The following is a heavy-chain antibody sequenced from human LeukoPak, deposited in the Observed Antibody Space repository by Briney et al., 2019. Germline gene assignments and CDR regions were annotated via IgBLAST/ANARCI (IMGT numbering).Heavy chain of an antibody. D-gene: IGHD1-26*01. CDR3: ARDRVGATDYFDY. J-gene: IGHJ4*02. CDR1: GFTFSSYA. CDR2: ISYDGSNK. Sequence: PPGGSLRLSCAASGFTFSSYAMHWVRQAPGKGLEWVAVISYDGSNKYFADSVKGRFTISRDNSKNTLYLQMNSLRAEDTAVYYCARDRVGATDYFDYWGQGTLATVSS. V-gene: IGHV3-30-3*01.